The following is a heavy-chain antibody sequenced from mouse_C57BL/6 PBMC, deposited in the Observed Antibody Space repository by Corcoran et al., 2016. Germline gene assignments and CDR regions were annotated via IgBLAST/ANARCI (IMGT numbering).Heavy chain of an antibody. CDR3: ARGFFDF. V-gene: IGHV9-3*01. Sequence: QIQLVQSGPELKQPGETVKISCKASGYTFTTYGMSWVKQAPGKGLKWMGWINTYSGVPTYADDFKGRFAFSLETSASTAYLQINNLKNEDTATYFCARGFFDFLVQGTTLTVSS. CDR1: GYTFTTYG. CDR2: INTYSGVP. J-gene: IGHJ2*01.